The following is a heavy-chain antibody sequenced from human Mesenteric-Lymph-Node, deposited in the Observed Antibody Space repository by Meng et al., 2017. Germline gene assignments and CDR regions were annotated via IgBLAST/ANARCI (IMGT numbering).Heavy chain of an antibody. CDR1: SACVGRGCCS. V-gene: IGHV4-31*11. J-gene: IGHJ5*02. CDR3: ARTNYGDYNWFDP. CDR2: IYYSGSP. Sequence: GQGLGRLTTSCVPTVVGYSACVGRGCCSLSGIRHHPGKGLECIGYIYYSGSPYYNPSLRSRFAISIDTSKNQFSLKLTSVTAADTAVYFCARTNYGDYNWFDPWGQGTLVTVSS. D-gene: IGHD4-17*01.